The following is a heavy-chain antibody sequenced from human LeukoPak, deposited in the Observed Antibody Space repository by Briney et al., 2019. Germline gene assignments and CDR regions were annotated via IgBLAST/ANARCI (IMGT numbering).Heavy chain of an antibody. D-gene: IGHD1-1*01. CDR3: ARRRYIRGPDVVNPFDY. Sequence: SETLSLTCTVSGGSISSSSYYWGWIRQPPGKGLEWIGSIFYSGKNYYNPSLKSRVTISVDTSKNQFSLKLSSVTATDTAVYYCARRRYIRGPDVVNPFDYWGQGILVTVSS. J-gene: IGHJ4*02. CDR2: IFYSGKN. V-gene: IGHV4-39*01. CDR1: GGSISSSSYY.